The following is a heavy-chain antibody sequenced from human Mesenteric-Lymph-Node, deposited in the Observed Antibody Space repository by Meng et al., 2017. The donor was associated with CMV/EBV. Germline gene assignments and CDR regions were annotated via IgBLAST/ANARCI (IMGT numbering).Heavy chain of an antibody. CDR3: TRKYCVGVSCYEYFEH. J-gene: IGHJ1*01. D-gene: IGHD2-15*01. CDR1: GYAFSNYA. CDR2: INVGNGNT. Sequence: GYAFSNYAIHWVRQAPGQRLGWMGWINVGNGNTNSSPKLQGRVSLTRDTSASTAYMELSSLSSEDTAVYYCTRKYCVGVSCYEYFEHWGQGTLVTVSS. V-gene: IGHV1-3*01.